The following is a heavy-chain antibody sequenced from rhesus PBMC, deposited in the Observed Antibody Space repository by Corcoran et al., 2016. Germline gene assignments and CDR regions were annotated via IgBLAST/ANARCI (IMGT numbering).Heavy chain of an antibody. J-gene: IGHJ4*01. CDR1: GFTFSDYY. CDR3: ARYVSGYYVDY. CDR2: IKNKAKCGTA. V-gene: IGHV3S22*01. D-gene: IGHD3-28*01. Sequence: EVQRVESGGGLVQPGGSLRLSCAASGFTFSDYYMSWVRKAPGKGPVGVGFIKNKAKCGTAAYAASVKGRFTISRDDSNSIASLQMNSLKTEDTAVYYCARYVSGYYVDYWGQGVLVTVSS.